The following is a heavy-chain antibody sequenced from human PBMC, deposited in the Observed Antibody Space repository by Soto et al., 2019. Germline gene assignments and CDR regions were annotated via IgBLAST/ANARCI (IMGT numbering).Heavy chain of an antibody. CDR3: ARDKNQYYDFWSGYYYYYMDV. J-gene: IGHJ6*03. D-gene: IGHD3-3*01. Sequence: ASVKVSCKASGGTFSSYTISWVRQAPGQGLEWMGRIIPILGIANYAQKFQGRVTITADKSTSTAYMELSSLRSEDTAVYYCARDKNQYYDFWSGYYYYYMDVWGKGTTVTVSS. CDR1: GGTFSSYT. V-gene: IGHV1-69*04. CDR2: IIPILGIA.